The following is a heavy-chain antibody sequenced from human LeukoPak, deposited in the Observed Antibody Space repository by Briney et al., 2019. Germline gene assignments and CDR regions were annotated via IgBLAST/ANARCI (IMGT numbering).Heavy chain of an antibody. CDR1: GFTFSSYS. D-gene: IGHD6-13*01. CDR3: ARDRVAAAY. CDR2: ISSSSSTI. J-gene: IGHJ4*02. Sequence: GGSLRLSCAASGFTFSSYSMNWVRQAPGKGLEWVSYISSSSSTIYYADFVKGRFTISRDNAKNSLYLQMNSLRAEDTAVYYCARDRVAAAYWGQGTLVTVSS. V-gene: IGHV3-48*04.